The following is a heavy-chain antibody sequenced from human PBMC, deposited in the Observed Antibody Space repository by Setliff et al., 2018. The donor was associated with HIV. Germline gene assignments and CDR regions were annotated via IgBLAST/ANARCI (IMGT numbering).Heavy chain of an antibody. D-gene: IGHD4-17*01. CDR3: AKGAGFYGDYTFDY. CDR1: GSSISSHY. V-gene: IGHV4-59*11. CDR2: IYSTGST. Sequence: ETLSLTCTVSGSSISSHYWSWIRQSPGRELEWIGYIYSTGSTNYNPSLQSRVSISMDASKNKFPLKVTSVTSADTAVYYCAKGAGFYGDYTFDYWGQGHLVTVSS. J-gene: IGHJ4*02.